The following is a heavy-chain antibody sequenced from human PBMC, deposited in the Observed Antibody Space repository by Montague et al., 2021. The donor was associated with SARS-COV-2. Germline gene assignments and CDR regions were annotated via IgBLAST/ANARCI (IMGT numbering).Heavy chain of an antibody. CDR1: GFTFSNSA. Sequence: SLRLSCAASGFTFSNSAMNWVRQAPGKGLEWVSGSSGSDGGTHYADSVKGRFTISRVNSKNVLYLQMNSLRAEDTALYYCAKDSYYYGLGYGMDVWGQGTTVTVSS. V-gene: IGHV3-23*01. CDR3: AKDSYYYGLGYGMDV. D-gene: IGHD3-10*01. CDR2: SSGSDGGT. J-gene: IGHJ6*02.